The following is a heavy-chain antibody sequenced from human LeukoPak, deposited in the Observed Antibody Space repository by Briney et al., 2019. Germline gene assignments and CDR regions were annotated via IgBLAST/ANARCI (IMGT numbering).Heavy chain of an antibody. J-gene: IGHJ3*02. Sequence: GGSLRLSCAASGFTFSDYYMSWIRQAPGKGLEWVSYISSSGSTIYYADSVKGRFTISRDNSKNTLYLQMNSLRAEDTAVYYCARDPPYYYDSSGYFGAFDIWGQGTMVTVSS. V-gene: IGHV3-11*04. CDR3: ARDPPYYYDSSGYFGAFDI. CDR1: GFTFSDYY. D-gene: IGHD3-22*01. CDR2: ISSSGSTI.